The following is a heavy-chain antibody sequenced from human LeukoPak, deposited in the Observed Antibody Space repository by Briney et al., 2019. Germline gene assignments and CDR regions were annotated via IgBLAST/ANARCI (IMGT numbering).Heavy chain of an antibody. CDR3: AKDINMTPELCDAFDI. CDR1: GFTLDDYA. D-gene: IGHD1-26*01. Sequence: PGGSLRLSCAASGFTLDDYAMHWVRQDPGKGLEWVSLISGDGGSTYYADSVKGRFTISRDNSKTSLYLQMNSLRTEDTALYYCAKDINMTPELCDAFDIWGQGTMVTVSS. V-gene: IGHV3-43*02. CDR2: ISGDGGST. J-gene: IGHJ3*02.